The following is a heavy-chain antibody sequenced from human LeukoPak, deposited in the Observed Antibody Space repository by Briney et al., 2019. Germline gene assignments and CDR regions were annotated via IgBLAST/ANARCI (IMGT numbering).Heavy chain of an antibody. Sequence: SETLSLTCTVSDGSISSSSYYWGWIRQPPWKGLEWIGSIYYSGSTYYNPSLKSRVTISVDTSKSQFSLKVTSVTAADTAVYFCARDGRLYSSGQVVWFDPWGQGTLVTVSS. CDR1: DGSISSSSYY. CDR2: IYYSGST. V-gene: IGHV4-39*07. CDR3: ARDGRLYSSGQVVWFDP. D-gene: IGHD6-19*01. J-gene: IGHJ5*02.